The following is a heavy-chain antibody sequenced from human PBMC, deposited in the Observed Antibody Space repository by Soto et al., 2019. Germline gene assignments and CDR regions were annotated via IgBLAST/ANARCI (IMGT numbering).Heavy chain of an antibody. Sequence: SETLSLTCAVYGGSFSGYYWSWIRQPPGKGLEWIGEINHSGSTNYNPSLKSRVTISVDTSKNQFSLKLSSVTAADTAVYYCARDLSGSYYFDYWGQGTLVTVSS. J-gene: IGHJ4*02. CDR3: ARDLSGSYYFDY. D-gene: IGHD1-26*01. CDR2: INHSGST. V-gene: IGHV4-34*01. CDR1: GGSFSGYY.